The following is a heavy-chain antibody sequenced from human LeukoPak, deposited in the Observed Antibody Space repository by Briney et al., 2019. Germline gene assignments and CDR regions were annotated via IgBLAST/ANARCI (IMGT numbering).Heavy chain of an antibody. Sequence: ASVTVSFTSSGYSFTTFAMYWVRQTPGQGLEWMGWINTNTGNPTYPQDFTGRFVFSLDTSVSTAYLQIRGLKDEDTAVYYCARDDSSGYYYVSDYWGQGTLVTVSS. D-gene: IGHD3-22*01. V-gene: IGHV7-4-1*02. CDR2: INTNTGNP. CDR1: GYSFTTFA. CDR3: ARDDSSGYYYVSDY. J-gene: IGHJ4*02.